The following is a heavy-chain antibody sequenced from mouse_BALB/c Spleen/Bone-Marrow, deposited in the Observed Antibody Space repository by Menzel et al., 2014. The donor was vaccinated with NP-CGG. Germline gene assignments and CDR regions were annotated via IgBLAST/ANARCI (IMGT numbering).Heavy chain of an antibody. J-gene: IGHJ3*01. V-gene: IGHV14-3*02. Sequence: EVQLQQSGAELVKPGASVKLSCTASGFNIKDTYMHWVKQRPEQCLEWIGRIDPANGNTKYDPKFQGKATITADTSSNTAYLQLSSLTSEDTAVYYCAMYYYGSSLFAYWGQGTLVTVSA. CDR3: AMYYYGSSLFAY. D-gene: IGHD1-1*01. CDR2: IDPANGNT. CDR1: GFNIKDTY.